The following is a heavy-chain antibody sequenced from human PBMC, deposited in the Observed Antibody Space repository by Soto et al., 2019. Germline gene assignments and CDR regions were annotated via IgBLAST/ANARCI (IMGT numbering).Heavy chain of an antibody. J-gene: IGHJ4*02. CDR1: GGSISTNNY. D-gene: IGHD5-12*01. CDR2: IHNTGNT. V-gene: IGHV4-39*01. Sequence: QLQLQQSGPGLVKPSETLSLTCTVSGGSISTNNYWGWIRQSPGKGLEWIGSIHNTGNTYYNPSLRSRVTISVDTSKNQFSLNLKSVTAADTAMYFCGRHTQWLIRLDYWDQGSLISVSS. CDR3: GRHTQWLIRLDY.